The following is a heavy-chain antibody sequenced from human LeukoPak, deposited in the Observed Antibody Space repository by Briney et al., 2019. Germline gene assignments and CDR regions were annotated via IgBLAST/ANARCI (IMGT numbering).Heavy chain of an antibody. CDR3: AKDKSDYYDSSGYSYDY. CDR1: GFTFDDYA. J-gene: IGHJ4*02. V-gene: IGHV3-9*01. Sequence: GGSLRLSCAASGFTFDDYAMHWVRQAPGKGLEWVSGISWNSGSIGYADSVKGRFTISRDNAKNSLYLQMNSLRAEDTALYYCAKDKSDYYDSSGYSYDYWGQGTLVIVSS. D-gene: IGHD3-22*01. CDR2: ISWNSGSI.